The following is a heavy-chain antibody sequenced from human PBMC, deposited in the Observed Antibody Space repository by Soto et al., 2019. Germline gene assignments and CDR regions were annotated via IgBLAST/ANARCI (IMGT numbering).Heavy chain of an antibody. CDR1: GFTFSSYS. CDR3: ARLTRYYYDSSGYSYYYYYGMDV. J-gene: IGHJ6*02. V-gene: IGHV3-48*02. D-gene: IGHD3-22*01. Sequence: CLRLSCAASGFTFSSYSMNWVRQAPGKGLEWVSYISSSSSTIYYADSVKGRFTISRDNAKNSLYLQMNSLRDEDTAVYYCARLTRYYYDSSGYSYYYYYGMDVWGQGTTVTVSS. CDR2: ISSSSSTI.